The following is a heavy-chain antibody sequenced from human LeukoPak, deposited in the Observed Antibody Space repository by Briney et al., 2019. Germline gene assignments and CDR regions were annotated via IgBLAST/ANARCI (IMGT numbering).Heavy chain of an antibody. CDR3: ARSLVVGANYPYH. J-gene: IGHJ5*02. CDR2: ISNSSGTK. Sequence: GGSLRLSCAASGFNFSDYYMSWIRQVPGKGLEWVAYISNSSGTKYYPASVKGRFTISRDNAMNSLFLQMNSLRVEDTAVYYCARSLVVGANYPYHWGQGTLVTVSS. V-gene: IGHV3-11*01. CDR1: GFNFSDYY. D-gene: IGHD1-26*01.